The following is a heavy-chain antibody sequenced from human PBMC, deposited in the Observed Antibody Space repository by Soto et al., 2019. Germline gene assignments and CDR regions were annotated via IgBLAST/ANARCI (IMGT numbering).Heavy chain of an antibody. CDR2: IYYSGST. CDR1: GGSISSYY. CDR3: AREKLEEAGAFDI. V-gene: IGHV4-59*01. Sequence: SETLSLTCTGSGGSISSYYWSWIRQPPGKGLEWIGYIYYSGSTNYNPSLKSRVTISVDTSKNQFSLKLSSVTAADTAVYYCAREKLEEAGAFDIWGQGIMVTVS. D-gene: IGHD3-3*01. J-gene: IGHJ3*02.